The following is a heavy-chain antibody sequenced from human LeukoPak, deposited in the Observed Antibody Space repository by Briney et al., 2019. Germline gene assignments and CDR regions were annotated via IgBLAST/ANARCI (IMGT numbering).Heavy chain of an antibody. V-gene: IGHV3-21*01. CDR1: GFTFSNYG. J-gene: IGHJ4*02. CDR2: ITSSSSHI. Sequence: WGTLTLSCAASGFTFSNYGMNWVRQAPGKGLEWVSSITSSSSHIYYADPVKGRFTISRGNAKNSLYLQMNSPRAEDTAVYYCAINHRDGYLELGYWGQGTLVTVSS. CDR3: AINHRDGYLELGY. D-gene: IGHD5-24*01.